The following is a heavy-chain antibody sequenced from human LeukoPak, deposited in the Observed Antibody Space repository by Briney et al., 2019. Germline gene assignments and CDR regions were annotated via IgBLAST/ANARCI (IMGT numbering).Heavy chain of an antibody. D-gene: IGHD2-21*01. CDR1: GFTFSIYS. V-gene: IGHV3-48*01. CDR3: ARSHIGVPLDI. CDR2: ISSSSSTI. J-gene: IGHJ3*02. Sequence: GGSLRLSCAASGFTFSIYSMNWVRQAPGKGLEWVSYISSSSSTIHYADSVKGRFTISRDNSKNTLYLQMNSLRAEDTAVYYCARSHIGVPLDIWGQGTMVTVSS.